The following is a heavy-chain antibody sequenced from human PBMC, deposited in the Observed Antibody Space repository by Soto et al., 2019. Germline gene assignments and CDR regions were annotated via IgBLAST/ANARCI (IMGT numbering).Heavy chain of an antibody. D-gene: IGHD2-15*01. CDR2: ISGSSGST. Sequence: EVQVLESGGGLVQPGGSLRLPCAASGFTFSSYAMSWVRQAPGKGLEWVSAISGSSGSTYYADSVKGRFTISRDNSKNTLYLQMNSLSAEDTAVYYCPKGAAAARPYYFDYWGQGTLVTVSS. J-gene: IGHJ4*02. CDR1: GFTFSSYA. V-gene: IGHV3-23*01. CDR3: PKGAAAARPYYFDY.